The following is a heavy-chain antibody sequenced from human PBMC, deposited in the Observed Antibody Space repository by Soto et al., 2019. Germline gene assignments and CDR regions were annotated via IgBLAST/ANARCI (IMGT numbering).Heavy chain of an antibody. CDR3: GAATGAY. Sequence: EVQLVESGGGLVKPGGSLRLSCAASGFTFSSYTMNWVRQAPGKGLEWVSSISRSSSYIYFADSVKGRFTISRDNAKNSLYLPINSLRAEDTAVYYCGAATGAYWGQGTLVTVSS. CDR2: ISRSSSYI. CDR1: GFTFSSYT. V-gene: IGHV3-21*01. J-gene: IGHJ4*02. D-gene: IGHD2-15*01.